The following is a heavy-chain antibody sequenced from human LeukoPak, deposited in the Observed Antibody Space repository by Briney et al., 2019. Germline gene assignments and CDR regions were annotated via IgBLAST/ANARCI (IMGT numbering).Heavy chain of an antibody. J-gene: IGHJ4*02. D-gene: IGHD3/OR15-3a*01. Sequence: SETLSLTCAVSGGSVGSDTYSWSWIRQPPGKGLEWIGSIYYSGNTYYNAPLKSQVSISIDTSKNQFSLRLTSVTAADTAVYYCARQTGSGLFILPGGQGTLVTVSS. V-gene: IGHV4-39*01. CDR3: ARQTGSGLFILP. CDR2: IYYSGNT. CDR1: GGSVGSDTYS.